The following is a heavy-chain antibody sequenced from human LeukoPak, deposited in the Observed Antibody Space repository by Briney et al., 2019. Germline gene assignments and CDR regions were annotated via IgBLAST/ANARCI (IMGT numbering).Heavy chain of an antibody. CDR3: AREKSGSNAAFDY. CDR2: IRYDGSNK. Sequence: PGGSLRLSCAASGFTFSSYGMHWVRQAPGKGLEWVAFIRYDGSNKYYADSVKGRFTISRDNSKNTLYLQMNSLRAEDTAVYYCAREKSGSNAAFDYWGQGTLVTVSS. CDR1: GFTFSSYG. D-gene: IGHD1-26*01. V-gene: IGHV3-30*02. J-gene: IGHJ4*02.